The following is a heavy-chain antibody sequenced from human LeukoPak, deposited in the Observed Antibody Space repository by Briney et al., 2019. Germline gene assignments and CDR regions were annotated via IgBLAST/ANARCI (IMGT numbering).Heavy chain of an antibody. CDR2: ISSSGSTI. Sequence: GGSLRLSCAASGFTFSSYEMNWVRQAPGKGLEWVSYISSSGSTIYYADSVKGRFTISRDNVKNSLYLQMNSLRAEDTAVYYCARGREEYDYWGQGTLVTVSS. D-gene: IGHD3-10*01. V-gene: IGHV3-48*03. CDR1: GFTFSSYE. CDR3: ARGREEYDY. J-gene: IGHJ4*02.